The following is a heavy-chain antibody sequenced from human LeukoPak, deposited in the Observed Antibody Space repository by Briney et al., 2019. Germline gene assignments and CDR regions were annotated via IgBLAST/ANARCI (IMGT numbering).Heavy chain of an antibody. V-gene: IGHV3-23*01. CDR1: GFTFSSYW. CDR2: IFPSGGEI. CDR3: AKSGLNRFDY. Sequence: PGGSLRLSCAASGFTFSSYWMSWVRQPPGKGLEWVSSIFPSGGEIHYADSVKGRFTISRDNSKNTLYLQMNSLRAEDTAVYYCAKSGLNRFDYWGQGTLVTVSS. D-gene: IGHD2-15*01. J-gene: IGHJ4*02.